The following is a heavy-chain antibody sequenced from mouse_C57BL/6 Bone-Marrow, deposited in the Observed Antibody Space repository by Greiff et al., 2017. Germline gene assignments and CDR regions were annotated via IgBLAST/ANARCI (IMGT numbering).Heavy chain of an antibody. CDR1: GYTFTSYW. V-gene: IGHV1-7*01. CDR3: SIEPLWYFDV. J-gene: IGHJ1*03. CDR2: INPSRGYT. Sequence: VQLQQSGAELAKPGASVKLSCKASGYTFTSYWMHWVKQRPGQGLEWIGYINPSRGYTKYNQKFKAKATLTADKSSSTAYMQLSSLTYDDSAVYYCSIEPLWYFDVWGTGTTVTVSS.